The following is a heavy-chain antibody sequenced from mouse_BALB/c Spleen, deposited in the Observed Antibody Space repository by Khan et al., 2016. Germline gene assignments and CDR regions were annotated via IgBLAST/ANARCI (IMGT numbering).Heavy chain of an antibody. CDR3: AIDDGYAWFAY. CDR1: GYTFTDYN. V-gene: IGHV1S29*02. D-gene: IGHD2-3*01. CDR2: IYPYNGGS. Sequence: VQLQQSGPELVKPGASVKISCKASGYTFTDYNMHWVKQSHGKTLDWIGYIYPYNGGSDYNQKFKNKATLTVDNSSSTAYMEFRSLTSDDSAVYYCAIDDGYAWFAYWGPGTLVSVSA. J-gene: IGHJ3*01.